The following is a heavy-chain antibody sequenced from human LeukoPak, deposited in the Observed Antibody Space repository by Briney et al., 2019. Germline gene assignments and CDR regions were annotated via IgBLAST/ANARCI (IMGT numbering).Heavy chain of an antibody. V-gene: IGHV4-34*01. CDR2: INHSGST. Sequence: PSETLSLTCAVYGGSFSGYYWSWIRQPPGKGLEWIGGINHSGSTNYNPSLKSRVTISVDTSKNQFSLKLSSVTAAATAVYYCAGGRGCSSGWYFDYWGQGTLVTVSS. D-gene: IGHD6-19*01. CDR3: AGGRGCSSGWYFDY. J-gene: IGHJ4*01. CDR1: GGSFSGYY.